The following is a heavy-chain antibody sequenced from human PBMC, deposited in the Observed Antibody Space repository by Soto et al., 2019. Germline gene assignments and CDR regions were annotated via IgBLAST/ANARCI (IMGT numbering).Heavy chain of an antibody. J-gene: IGHJ6*02. D-gene: IGHD5-12*01. V-gene: IGHV3-11*06. Sequence: GGSLGLTGTETGFTFSDYYMSWIRQAPGKGLEWVSYISSSSSYTNYADSVKGRFTISRDNAKNSLYLQMNSLRAEDTAVYYCARDRDIVATMNYYSYYGMDVWGQGTTVTVSS. CDR1: GFTFSDYY. CDR3: ARDRDIVATMNYYSYYGMDV. CDR2: ISSSSSYT.